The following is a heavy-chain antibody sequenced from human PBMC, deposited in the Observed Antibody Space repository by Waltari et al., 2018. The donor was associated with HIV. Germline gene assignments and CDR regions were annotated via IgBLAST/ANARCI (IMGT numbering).Heavy chain of an antibody. CDR2: TYYRSRWYN. J-gene: IGHJ5*02. CDR3: VRGGQWLNWFGP. V-gene: IGHV6-1*01. D-gene: IGHD6-19*01. Sequence: QGQLQQSGPGLVKPSQTLSLTCVLSGDSVPSNSAAWNWIRQSPSRGLEWLGRTYYRSRWYNEYAVSVKSRITINQDTSKNQFSLQLKSVTPEDTAVYYCVRGGQWLNWFGPWGPGTLVTVSS. CDR1: GDSVPSNSAA.